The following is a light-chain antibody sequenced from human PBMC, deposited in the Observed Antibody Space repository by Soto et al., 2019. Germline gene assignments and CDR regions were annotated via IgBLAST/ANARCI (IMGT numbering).Light chain of an antibody. CDR2: GAS. CDR3: QQLNGYPRT. CDR1: QSVSSSY. J-gene: IGKJ5*01. Sequence: EIVLTQSPDTLSLSPCNRATLSCRASQSVSSSYLAWYQQKPGQAPRLLIYGASSRATGIPDRFSGSGSGTDFTLTISRLEPEDFATYYCQQLNGYPRTFGQGTRLEIK. V-gene: IGKV3D-20*02.